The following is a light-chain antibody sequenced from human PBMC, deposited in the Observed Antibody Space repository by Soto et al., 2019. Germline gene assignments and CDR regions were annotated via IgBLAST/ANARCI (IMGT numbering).Light chain of an antibody. V-gene: IGKV3-20*01. CDR1: QSVSSSY. CDR2: GAS. CDR3: QQYGSSPLT. Sequence: EIVLTQSPGTLSLSPGERATLSCRASQSVSSSYLAWHQQKPGQAPRLLIYGASNRATGIPDRFSGSGSGTDFTLTISRLEPVDFAVYYCQQYGSSPLTFGGGTKVEIK. J-gene: IGKJ4*01.